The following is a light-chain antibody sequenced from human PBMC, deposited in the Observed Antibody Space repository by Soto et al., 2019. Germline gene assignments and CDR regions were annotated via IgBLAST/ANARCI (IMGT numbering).Light chain of an antibody. Sequence: EIVLTQSPGTLSLSPGERATLSCRASQSVPNNYLAWYQHKRGQAPRPLIYAASTRATGIPDRFSGGGSGPDFTLTISRLEPEDFAVYYCQQYGGSSFSFGPGTKVDIK. J-gene: IGKJ3*01. V-gene: IGKV3-20*01. CDR2: AAS. CDR3: QQYGGSSFS. CDR1: QSVPNNY.